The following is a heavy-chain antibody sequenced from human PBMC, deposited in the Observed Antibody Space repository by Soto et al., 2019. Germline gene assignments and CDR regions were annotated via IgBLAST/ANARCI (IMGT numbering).Heavy chain of an antibody. D-gene: IGHD2-15*01. CDR2: IYHRGSI. CDR1: DGSISSRGYS. V-gene: IGHV4-30-2*01. CDR3: ARDPIV. J-gene: IGHJ4*02. Sequence: PSEIKSDKCTVADGSISSRGYSWSWVRQPPGKGLEWIGYIYHRGSIYYNPSLKSRVTISVDRSKNQFSLKLSFVSSAETAVYYCARDPIVWGQGTLVTVPS.